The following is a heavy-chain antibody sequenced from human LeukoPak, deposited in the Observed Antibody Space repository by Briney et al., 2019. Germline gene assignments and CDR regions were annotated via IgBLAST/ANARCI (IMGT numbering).Heavy chain of an antibody. CDR2: IYYSGST. D-gene: IGHD4-17*01. CDR1: GGSISSSSYY. J-gene: IGHJ5*02. V-gene: IGHV4-39*07. Sequence: PSETLSLTCTVSGGSISSSSYYWGWIRQPPGKGLEWIGSIYYSGSTYYNPSLKSRVTISVDTSKNQFSLKLSSVTAADTAVYYCARDDYGDHGRFDPWGQGTLVTVSS. CDR3: ARDDYGDHGRFDP.